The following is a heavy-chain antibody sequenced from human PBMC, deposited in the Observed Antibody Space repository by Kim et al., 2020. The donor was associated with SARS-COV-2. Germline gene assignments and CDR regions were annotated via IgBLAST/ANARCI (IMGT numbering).Heavy chain of an antibody. CDR2: IKTDGSAQ. V-gene: IGHV3-7*01. CDR1: GFTFSTHW. J-gene: IGHJ6*02. CDR3: GRDMDV. Sequence: GGSLRLSCAASGFTFSTHWMNWILQAPGKGLEWVANIKTDGSAQYYVDSVKGRFTISRDNAKNSLYLQMNSLRADDTAVYYCGRDMDVWGQGTTVTVSS.